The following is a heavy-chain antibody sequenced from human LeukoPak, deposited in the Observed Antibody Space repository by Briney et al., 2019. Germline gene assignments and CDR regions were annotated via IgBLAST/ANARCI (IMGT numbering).Heavy chain of an antibody. Sequence: GGSLRLSCAASGFTFSDYWMTWVRQAPGKGLEWVANIKHNGSEGYYVDSVKGRFTVSRDNAKSSLSLPRNSPRAEDTAVYYCATRSCSISACRASSYHCMDFWGKGTTVTVSS. CDR2: IKHNGSEG. D-gene: IGHD2-2*01. V-gene: IGHV3-7*01. J-gene: IGHJ6*03. CDR3: ATRSCSISACRASSYHCMDF. CDR1: GFTFSDYW.